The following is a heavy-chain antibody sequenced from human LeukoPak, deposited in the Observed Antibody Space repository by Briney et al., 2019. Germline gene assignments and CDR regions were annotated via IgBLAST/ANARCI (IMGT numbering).Heavy chain of an antibody. J-gene: IGHJ3*02. Sequence: SETLSLTCTVSGGSISSYYWSWIRQPPGKGLEWIGYIYYSGSTNYNPSLKSRVTISVETSKNEFSLKLRSVTAADTAVYYCARYSGSYPHDAFEIWGQGTMVTVSS. CDR3: ARYSGSYPHDAFEI. D-gene: IGHD1-26*01. V-gene: IGHV4-59*01. CDR2: IYYSGST. CDR1: GGSISSYY.